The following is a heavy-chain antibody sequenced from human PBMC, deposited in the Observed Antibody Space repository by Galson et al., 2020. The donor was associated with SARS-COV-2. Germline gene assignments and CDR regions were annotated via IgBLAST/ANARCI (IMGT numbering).Heavy chain of an antibody. CDR1: GGSFSGYY. Sequence: SQASETLSLTCAVYGGSFSGYYWSWIRQPPGKGLEWIGEINHSGSTNYNPSLKSRVTISVDTSKNQFSLKLSSVTAADTAVYYCARALGTYYYYGMDVWGQGTTVTVSS. D-gene: IGHD7-27*01. V-gene: IGHV4-34*01. J-gene: IGHJ6*02. CDR2: INHSGST. CDR3: ARALGTYYYYGMDV.